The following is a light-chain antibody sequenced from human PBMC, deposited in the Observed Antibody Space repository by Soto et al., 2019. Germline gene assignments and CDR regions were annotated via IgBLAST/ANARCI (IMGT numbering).Light chain of an antibody. CDR3: QQYVISPWT. V-gene: IGKV3-20*01. CDR1: QSVSSSY. CDR2: GAS. J-gene: IGKJ1*01. Sequence: EIVLTQSPGTLSLSPGERATLSCRASQSVSSSYLAWYQQKPGQAPRLLIYGASSRATGIPDRFSGSGSGTDFTLTISRLEPEDFAVSYCQQYVISPWTFGQGTKVEIK.